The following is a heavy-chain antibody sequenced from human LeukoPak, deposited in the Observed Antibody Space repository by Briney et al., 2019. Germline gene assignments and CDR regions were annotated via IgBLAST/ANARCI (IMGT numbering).Heavy chain of an antibody. CDR1: GGSMSTYY. CDR2: ISYSGST. Sequence: EPSERVSLTCTVSGGSMSTYYWSWIRQPPGKGLEWIGFISYSGSTNYNPSLKSRVTVSIDTSKSQFSLKLSSVTAADTAVYYCAREQGGYTNFAYWGQGTVLTVST. D-gene: IGHD5-12*01. CDR3: AREQGGYTNFAY. J-gene: IGHJ4*02. V-gene: IGHV4-59*01.